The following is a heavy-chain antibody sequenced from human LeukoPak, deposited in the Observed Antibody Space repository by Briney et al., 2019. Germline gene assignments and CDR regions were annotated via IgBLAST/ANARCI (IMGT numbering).Heavy chain of an antibody. V-gene: IGHV3-23*01. CDR3: AKDSLVGGWLVGYSFDS. CDR1: GFTFSSYA. CDR2: ISGSGGST. J-gene: IGHJ4*02. D-gene: IGHD6-19*01. Sequence: GGSLRLSCAASGFTFSSYAMSWVHQAPGKGLEWVSAISGSGGSTYYADSVKGRFTISRDNSKNTLFLQMNSLRAEDTAVYYCAKDSLVGGWLVGYSFDSWGQGTLVTVSS.